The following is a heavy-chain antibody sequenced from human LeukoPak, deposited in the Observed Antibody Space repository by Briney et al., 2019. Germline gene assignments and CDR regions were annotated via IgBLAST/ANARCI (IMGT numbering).Heavy chain of an antibody. CDR2: IGTTGSYI. CDR3: ARDEYDILTDYDY. CDR1: GFTFCNYS. Sequence: PGGSLRLSCAASGFTFCNYSMNWVREAPGKGLEWVSSIGTTGSYIFYADSVKGRFTISRDNAKNTLYLQMNSLRAEDTAVYYCARDEYDILTDYDYWGQGILVTVSS. J-gene: IGHJ4*02. V-gene: IGHV3-21*01. D-gene: IGHD3-9*01.